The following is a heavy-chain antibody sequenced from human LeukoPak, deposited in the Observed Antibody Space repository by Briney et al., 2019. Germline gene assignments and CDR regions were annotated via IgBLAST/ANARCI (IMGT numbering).Heavy chain of an antibody. CDR1: GGSISSYY. CDR2: IYYSGST. CDR3: ERGGYDILTVDY. J-gene: IGHJ4*02. V-gene: IGHV4-59*01. Sequence: PSETLSLTCTVSGGSISSYYWSWIRQPPGKGLEWIGYIYYSGSTNYNPSLMSRVTISVDTSKNQFSLKLSSVTAADTAVYYCERGGYDILTVDYWGQGTLVTVSS. D-gene: IGHD3-9*01.